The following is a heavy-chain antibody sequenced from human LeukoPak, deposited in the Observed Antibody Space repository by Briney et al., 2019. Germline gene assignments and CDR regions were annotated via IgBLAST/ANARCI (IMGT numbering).Heavy chain of an antibody. CDR3: ARSGWLSFYFDY. CDR2: IYYSGST. D-gene: IGHD3-22*01. V-gene: IGHV4-59*01. CDR1: GGSISSYY. J-gene: IGHJ4*02. Sequence: SETLSLTCTVSGGSISSYYWSWIRQPPGKGLECIGYIYYSGSTNYTPSLKSRVTISVDTSKNQFSLKLSSVPAADTAVYYCARSGWLSFYFDYWGQGTLVTVSS.